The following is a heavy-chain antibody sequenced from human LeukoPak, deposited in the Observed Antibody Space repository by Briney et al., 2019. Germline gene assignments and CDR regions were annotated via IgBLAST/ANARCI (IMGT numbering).Heavy chain of an antibody. CDR2: ISYDVSNQ. Sequence: GGSLRLSCAASGFTSSSYAMHWVRQAPGKGLGWVAVISYDVSNQYYADSVKGRFTISRDTSKNTLYLQMNSLRAEDTAVYYCARGVSYSSSFFALAAENWFDPWGQGTLVTVSS. CDR1: GFTSSSYA. V-gene: IGHV3-30*04. D-gene: IGHD6-6*01. J-gene: IGHJ5*02. CDR3: ARGVSYSSSFFALAAENWFDP.